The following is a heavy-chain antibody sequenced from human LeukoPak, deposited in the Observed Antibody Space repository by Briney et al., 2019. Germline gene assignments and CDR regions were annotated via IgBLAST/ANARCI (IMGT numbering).Heavy chain of an antibody. CDR3: ATTSYDSSGYYYPVFGY. Sequence: ASVKVSCKVSGYTLTELSMHWVRQAPGKGLEWMGGFDPEDGETIYAQKFQGKVTMTEDTSTDTAYMELSSLRSEDTAVYYCATTSYDSSGYYYPVFGYWGQGTLVTVS. J-gene: IGHJ4*02. CDR1: GYTLTELS. D-gene: IGHD3-22*01. V-gene: IGHV1-24*01. CDR2: FDPEDGET.